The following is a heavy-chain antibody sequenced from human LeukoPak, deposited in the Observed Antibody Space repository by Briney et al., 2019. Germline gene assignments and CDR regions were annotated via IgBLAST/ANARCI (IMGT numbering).Heavy chain of an antibody. D-gene: IGHD1-1*01. CDR3: ARGANWNYYYDEMDV. J-gene: IGHJ6*04. Sequence: ASVKVSCKPSGYTFTSYYMQWVRQAPGQGIEWMGIINPSGGSTSYAQKFQGRVTMMRDMSTSTVYMELSSLRSEDTAVYYCARGANWNYYYDEMDVRGKGTGVTVSS. CDR2: INPSGGST. V-gene: IGHV1-46*01. CDR1: GYTFTSYY.